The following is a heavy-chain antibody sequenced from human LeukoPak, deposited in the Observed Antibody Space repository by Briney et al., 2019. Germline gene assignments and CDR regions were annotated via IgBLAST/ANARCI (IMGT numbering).Heavy chain of an antibody. J-gene: IGHJ4*02. D-gene: IGHD2-15*01. Sequence: PGGSLRLSCAASGFTFSSYEMNWVRQAPGKGLEWVSYISSSGSTIYYADSVKGRFTISRDNAKNSLYLQMNSLRAEDTAAYYCARDSGYCSGGSCYSFDYWGQGTLVTVSS. V-gene: IGHV3-48*03. CDR2: ISSSGSTI. CDR3: ARDSGYCSGGSCYSFDY. CDR1: GFTFSSYE.